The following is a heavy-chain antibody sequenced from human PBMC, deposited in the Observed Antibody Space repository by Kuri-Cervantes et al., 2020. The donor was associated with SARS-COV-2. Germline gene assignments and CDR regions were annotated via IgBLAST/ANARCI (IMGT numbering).Heavy chain of an antibody. D-gene: IGHD2-15*01. CDR3: VRDEYCSGGSCYFFRCYFDY. V-gene: IGHV3-48*03. J-gene: IGHJ4*01. CDR2: ISSSGSTI. Sequence: GESLKSSWAAPEFTFRSYEMNWVRQAPGKGLEWVSYISSSGSTIYYADFLKGRFTISRDNAKNSLYLQMNSVRAEDTAVYYCVRDEYCSGGSCYFFRCYFDYWGQGTLVTVSS. CDR1: EFTFRSYE.